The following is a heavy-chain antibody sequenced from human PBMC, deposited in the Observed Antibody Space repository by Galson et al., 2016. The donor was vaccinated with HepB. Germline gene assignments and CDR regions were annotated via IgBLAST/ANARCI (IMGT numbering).Heavy chain of an antibody. D-gene: IGHD3-3*01. CDR1: GFTFSTYT. Sequence: SLRLSCAASGFTFSTYTMNWVRQAPGKGLEWVSSISSSRFFIYYADPVKGRFTISRDNANNSLYLQMNSRRAEDTAVYYCARVAAKESWGNTILGVVSNWFDPWGQGTLVTVSS. J-gene: IGHJ5*02. CDR2: ISSSRFFI. CDR3: ARVAAKESWGNTILGVVSNWFDP. V-gene: IGHV3-21*01.